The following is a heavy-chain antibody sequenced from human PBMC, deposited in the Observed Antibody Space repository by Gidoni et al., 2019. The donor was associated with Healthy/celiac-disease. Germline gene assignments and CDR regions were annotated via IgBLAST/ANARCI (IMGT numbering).Heavy chain of an antibody. D-gene: IGHD5-18*01. CDR3: ARPPTGYSYGYGVDYFDY. Sequence: QLQLPESGPGLVKPSETLSLTCTVSGGSISSSRYYWGWIRQPPGKGLEWIGSIYYSGSTYYNTSLKSRGTISVDTSKNQFSLKLSSVTAADTAVYYCARPPTGYSYGYGVDYFDYWGQGTLVTVSS. CDR1: GGSISSSRYY. V-gene: IGHV4-39*01. J-gene: IGHJ4*02. CDR2: IYYSGST.